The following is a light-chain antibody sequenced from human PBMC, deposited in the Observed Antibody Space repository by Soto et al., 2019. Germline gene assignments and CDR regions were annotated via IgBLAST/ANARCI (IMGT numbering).Light chain of an antibody. CDR3: QQSYSSPPRT. Sequence: DIQMTQSPSSLSASVGDRVTITCRASQNINNYLNWYQQKTGKAPKLPIYAASTLQSGVPSRFSGCGSATDFTLTISTLQPEDVAIYYCQQSYSSPPRTFGQGTKVDIK. CDR1: QNINNY. V-gene: IGKV1-39*01. J-gene: IGKJ1*01. CDR2: AAS.